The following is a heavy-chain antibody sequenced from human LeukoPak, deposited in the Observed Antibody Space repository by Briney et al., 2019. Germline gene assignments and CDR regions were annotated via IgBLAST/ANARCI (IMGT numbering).Heavy chain of an antibody. D-gene: IGHD2-21*02. J-gene: IGHJ4*02. Sequence: GESLKISCKGSGYTFTTYWIGWVRQMPGKGLEWMGIIYPGDSNTRYSPSFQGQVTISADKSISTAYLQWNSLKASDTAMCYCARPSPSGDHYFDFWGQGTLVTVSS. CDR1: GYTFTTYW. CDR3: ARPSPSGDHYFDF. CDR2: IYPGDSNT. V-gene: IGHV5-51*01.